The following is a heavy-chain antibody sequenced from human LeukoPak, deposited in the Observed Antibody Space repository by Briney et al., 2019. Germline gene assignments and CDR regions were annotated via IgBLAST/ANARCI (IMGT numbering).Heavy chain of an antibody. CDR3: ARDNEWELSYYFDY. D-gene: IGHD1-26*01. J-gene: IGHJ4*01. V-gene: IGHV1-18*01. Sequence: GASVKVSCKASGYIFTSYGISWVRQAPGQGLEWMGWISAYNGNTNYAQKLQGRVTMTTDTSTSTAYMELRSLRSDDTAVYYCARDNEWELSYYFDYWGQGTLVTVSS. CDR2: ISAYNGNT. CDR1: GYIFTSYG.